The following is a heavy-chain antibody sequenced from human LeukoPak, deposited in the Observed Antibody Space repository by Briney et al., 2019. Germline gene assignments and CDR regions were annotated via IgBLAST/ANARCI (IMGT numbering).Heavy chain of an antibody. V-gene: IGHV1-69*01. Sequence: SVKVSCKASGGTFSSYAISWVRQAPGQWLEWMGGIIPIFGTANYAQKFQGRVTITADESTSTAYMELSSLRSEDTAVYYCARVCSSTSCYPGYYFDYWGQGTLVTVSS. D-gene: IGHD2-2*01. CDR1: GGTFSSYA. J-gene: IGHJ4*02. CDR3: ARVCSSTSCYPGYYFDY. CDR2: IIPIFGTA.